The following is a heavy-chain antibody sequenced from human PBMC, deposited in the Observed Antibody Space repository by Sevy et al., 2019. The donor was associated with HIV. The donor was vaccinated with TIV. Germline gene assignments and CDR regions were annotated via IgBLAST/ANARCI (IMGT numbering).Heavy chain of an antibody. Sequence: GESLKISCAASGFTFSVYWMSWVRQAPGKGLEWVATMKEDGSEKYYVDSVKGRFTISRDNAKNSLYLQMNSLRAEDTAVYYCVREGVGGYSYSLDYWGQGTLVTVSS. CDR1: GFTFSVYW. D-gene: IGHD5-18*01. J-gene: IGHJ4*02. V-gene: IGHV3-7*01. CDR2: MKEDGSEK. CDR3: VREGVGGYSYSLDY.